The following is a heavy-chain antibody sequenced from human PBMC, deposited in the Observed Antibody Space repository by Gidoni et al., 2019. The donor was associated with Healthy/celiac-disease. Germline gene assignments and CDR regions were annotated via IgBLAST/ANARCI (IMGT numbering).Heavy chain of an antibody. CDR3: ARVKNLRGYSGYDFQSY. J-gene: IGHJ4*02. V-gene: IGHV4-34*01. CDR1: GGSFSGSY. CDR2: INHSGST. Sequence: QVQLQQWGAGLLKPSETLSLTCAVYGGSFSGSYWSWIRQPPGKGLEWIGEINHSGSTNYNPSLKSRVTISVDTSKNQFSLKLSSVTAADTAVYYCARVKNLRGYSGYDFQSYWGQGTLVTVSS. D-gene: IGHD5-12*01.